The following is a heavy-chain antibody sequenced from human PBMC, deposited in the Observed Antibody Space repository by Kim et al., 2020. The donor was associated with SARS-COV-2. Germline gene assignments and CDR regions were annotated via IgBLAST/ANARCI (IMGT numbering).Heavy chain of an antibody. D-gene: IGHD5-12*01. Sequence: YYNPSLKSRVTISVDTSKNQFSLKLSSVTAADTAVYYCARVGGYNYDFDYWGQGTLVTVSS. CDR3: ARVGGYNYDFDY. J-gene: IGHJ4*02. V-gene: IGHV4-31*02.